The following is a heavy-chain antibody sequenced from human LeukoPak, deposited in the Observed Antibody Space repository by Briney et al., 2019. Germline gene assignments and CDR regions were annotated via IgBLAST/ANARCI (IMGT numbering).Heavy chain of an antibody. Sequence: SGPTLVKPTQTLTLTCTFSAFSLSTSGVGVGWIRQPPGKALEWLALIYWNDDKRYSPSLKSRLTITKDTSKNQVVLTMTNMDPVDTATYYCAHSGTVTTPHDAFDIWGQGTMVTVSS. CDR2: IYWNDDK. CDR3: AHSGTVTTPHDAFDI. D-gene: IGHD4-17*01. V-gene: IGHV2-5*01. CDR1: AFSLSTSGVG. J-gene: IGHJ3*02.